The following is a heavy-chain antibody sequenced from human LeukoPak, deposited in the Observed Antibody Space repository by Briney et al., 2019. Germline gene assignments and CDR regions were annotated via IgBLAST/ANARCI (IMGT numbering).Heavy chain of an antibody. V-gene: IGHV1-69*13. D-gene: IGHD5-12*01. CDR2: IIPIFGTA. Sequence: GASVKVSCKASGGTFSGYANSWVRQAPGQGLEWMGGIIPIFGTANYAQKFQGRVTITADESTSTAYMELSSLRSEDTAVYYCAKMVQAVDIVATTYYYYYMDVWGKGTTVTVSS. CDR1: GGTFSGYA. CDR3: AKMVQAVDIVATTYYYYYMDV. J-gene: IGHJ6*03.